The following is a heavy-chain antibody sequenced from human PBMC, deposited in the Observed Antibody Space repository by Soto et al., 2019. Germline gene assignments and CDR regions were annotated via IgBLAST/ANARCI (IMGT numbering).Heavy chain of an antibody. D-gene: IGHD3-10*01. CDR1: GFTFSSYG. CDR3: AKDRQLLWFGELFDYYYGMDV. Sequence: GSLRLSCAASGFTFSSYGMHWVRQAPGKGLEWVAVISYDGSNKYYADSVKGRFTISRDNSKNTLYLQMNSLRAEDTAVYYCAKDRQLLWFGELFDYYYGMDVWGQGTTVTVSS. V-gene: IGHV3-30*18. CDR2: ISYDGSNK. J-gene: IGHJ6*02.